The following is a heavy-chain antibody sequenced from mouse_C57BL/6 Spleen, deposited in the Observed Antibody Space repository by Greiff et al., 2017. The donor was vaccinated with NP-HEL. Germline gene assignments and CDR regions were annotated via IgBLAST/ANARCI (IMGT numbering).Heavy chain of an antibody. V-gene: IGHV10-1*01. CDR2: IRSKSNNYAT. CDR1: GFSFNTYA. J-gene: IGHJ4*01. CDR3: VRQDYMDAMDY. D-gene: IGHD2-12*01. Sequence: EVQVVESGGGLVQPKGSLKLSCAASGFSFNTYAMNWVRQAPGKGLEWVARIRSKSNNYATYYADSVKDRFTISRDDSESMLYLQMNNLKTEDTAMYYCVRQDYMDAMDYWGQGTSVTVSS.